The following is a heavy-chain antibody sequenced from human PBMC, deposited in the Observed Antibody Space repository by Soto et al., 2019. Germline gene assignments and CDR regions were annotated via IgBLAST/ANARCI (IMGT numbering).Heavy chain of an antibody. D-gene: IGHD5-12*01. CDR2: LIPLFGTT. J-gene: IGHJ1*01. V-gene: IGHV1-69*06. CDR3: VRGPKWICRFHS. CDR1: GGTFSGHA. Sequence: QVQLVQSGAEVKKPGSSVKVSCEASGGTFSGHAISWVRQAPRQGPEWMGGLIPLFGTTQHAQNVQERLTITADNSTITPSRELASLRSEATDIYYCVRGPKWICRFHSWVQGTLVTLSS.